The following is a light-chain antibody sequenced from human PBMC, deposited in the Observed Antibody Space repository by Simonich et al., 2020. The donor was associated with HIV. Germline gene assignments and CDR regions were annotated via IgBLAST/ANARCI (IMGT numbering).Light chain of an antibody. CDR2: DVS. Sequence: QSALTQPRSVSGSPGQSVTISCPGTSSDVGGYKYVSCYQQHPGKAPKLMIYDVSKRPSGVPDRFSGSKSGNTASLTISGLQAEDEADYYCCSYAGSYTLVFGGGTKLTVL. CDR1: SSDVGGYKY. V-gene: IGLV2-11*01. J-gene: IGLJ3*02. CDR3: CSYAGSYTLV.